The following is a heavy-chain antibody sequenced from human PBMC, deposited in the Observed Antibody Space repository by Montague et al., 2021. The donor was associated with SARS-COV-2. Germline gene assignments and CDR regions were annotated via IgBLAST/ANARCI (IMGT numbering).Heavy chain of an antibody. CDR3: ARGGSWLYYFDY. J-gene: IGHJ4*02. V-gene: IGHV6-1*01. CDR1: GDSVSSNSAA. Sequence: CAISGDSVSSNSAAWNWIRQSPSRGLEWLGRTYYRSKWYNDYAVPVKSRITTNPDTSKNQFSLQLNSVTPEDTAVYYCARGGSWLYYFDYWGQGTLVTVSS. D-gene: IGHD6-13*01. CDR2: TYYRSKWYN.